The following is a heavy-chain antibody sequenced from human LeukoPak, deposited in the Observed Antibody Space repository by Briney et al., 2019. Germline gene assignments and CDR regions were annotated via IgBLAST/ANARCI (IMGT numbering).Heavy chain of an antibody. CDR2: ISGSGGST. J-gene: IGHJ4*02. Sequence: GGSLRIFCAASGFTFSSYAMSWVRQAPGKGLEWVSAISGSGGSTYYADSVKGRFTISRDNTKNTLYLQMNSLRAEDTAVYYCAKAVSGSYLDYWGQGTLVTVSS. D-gene: IGHD1-26*01. CDR3: AKAVSGSYLDY. CDR1: GFTFSSYA. V-gene: IGHV3-23*01.